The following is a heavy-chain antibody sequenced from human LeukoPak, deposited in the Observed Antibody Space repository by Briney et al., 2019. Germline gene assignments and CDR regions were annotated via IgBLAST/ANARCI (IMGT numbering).Heavy chain of an antibody. D-gene: IGHD6-19*01. Sequence: GGSLRLSCAASGFTFSSYSMNWVRQAPGKGLEWVSSISSSSSYIYYADSVKGRFTISRDNAKNSLYLQMNSLRAEDTAVYYCAREKVAVAGNYFDYWGQGTLVTVSS. CDR3: AREKVAVAGNYFDY. CDR2: ISSSSSYI. V-gene: IGHV3-21*01. J-gene: IGHJ4*02. CDR1: GFTFSSYS.